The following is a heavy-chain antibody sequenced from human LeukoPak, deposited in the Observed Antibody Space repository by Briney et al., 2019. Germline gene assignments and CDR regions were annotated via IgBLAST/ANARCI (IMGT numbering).Heavy chain of an antibody. CDR3: ARASSPSLAIPGY. J-gene: IGHJ4*02. D-gene: IGHD2-2*01. CDR1: GFTFSDYY. V-gene: IGHV3-11*05. CDR2: ISSSGSYT. Sequence: GGSLRLSCAASGFTFSDYYMSWIRQAPGKGLEWVTYISSSGSYTNYADSVKGRFTISRDSANHSLYLQMNSLRAEDTAVYYCARASSPSLAIPGYWGQGTLVTVSS.